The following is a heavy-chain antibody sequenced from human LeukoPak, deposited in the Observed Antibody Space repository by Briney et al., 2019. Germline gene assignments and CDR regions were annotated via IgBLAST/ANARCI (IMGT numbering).Heavy chain of an antibody. V-gene: IGHV4-39*07. CDR3: ARDRDDSSGYSDY. D-gene: IGHD3-22*01. CDR1: GGSMSSSGYY. Sequence: PSETLSLTCTVSGGSMSSSGYYWGWIRQSPGKGLGWIGSIFYSGSTHDNPSLKSRVTISVDTSKHQFSLRLSSVTAADTAVYYCARDRDDSSGYSDYWGQGTLVTVSS. CDR2: IFYSGST. J-gene: IGHJ4*02.